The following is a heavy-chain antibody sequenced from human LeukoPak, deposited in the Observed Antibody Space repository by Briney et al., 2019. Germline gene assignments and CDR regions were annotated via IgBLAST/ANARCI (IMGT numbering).Heavy chain of an antibody. CDR3: ARVRGSGSYEGNFDY. CDR1: GFTFSSYR. Sequence: GGSLRLSCAASGFTFSSYRMSWVRQAPGKGLEWVANIKQDGSEKYYVDSVKGRFTISRDNAKNSLYLQMNSLRAEDTAVYYCARVRGSGSYEGNFDYWGQGTLVTVSS. D-gene: IGHD3-10*01. V-gene: IGHV3-7*01. J-gene: IGHJ4*02. CDR2: IKQDGSEK.